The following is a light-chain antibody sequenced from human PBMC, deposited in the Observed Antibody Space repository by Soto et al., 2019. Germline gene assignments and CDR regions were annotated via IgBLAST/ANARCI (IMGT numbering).Light chain of an antibody. Sequence: QSVLTQPRSVSGSPGQSVTISCTVTSSHVGGSNYVSWYQQLPGKAPKLMIYDVSQRPSGVPDRFSGSKSGNTASLTISGLQAEDEADYYCCSYAGSYTYVFGTGTKVTV. CDR3: CSYAGSYTYV. J-gene: IGLJ1*01. V-gene: IGLV2-11*01. CDR1: SSHVGGSNY. CDR2: DVS.